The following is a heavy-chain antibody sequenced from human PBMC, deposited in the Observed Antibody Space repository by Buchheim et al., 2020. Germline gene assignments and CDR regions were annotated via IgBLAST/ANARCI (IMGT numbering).Heavy chain of an antibody. D-gene: IGHD6-13*01. CDR3: ARNPRRGGSWYKREFDY. CDR2: ISYDGSNK. J-gene: IGHJ4*02. V-gene: IGHV3-30*03. Sequence: QVQLVESGGGVVQPGRSLRLSCAASGFTFSSYGMHWVRQAPGKGLEWVAVISYDGSNKYYADSVKGRFTISRDNSKNTLYLQMNSLRAEDTAVYYCARNPRRGGSWYKREFDYWGQGTL. CDR1: GFTFSSYG.